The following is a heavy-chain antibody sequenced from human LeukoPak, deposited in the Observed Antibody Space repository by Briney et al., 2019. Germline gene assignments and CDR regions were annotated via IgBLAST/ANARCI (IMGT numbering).Heavy chain of an antibody. Sequence: PGGTLRLSCAASGFTFSSYGMSWVRQAPGKGLEWVSAISGSGGSTYYADSVKGRFTISRDNSKNTLYLQMNSLRAEDTALYYCARDAVLRNIAAAGYFDYWGQGTLVTVSS. CDR1: GFTFSSYG. CDR2: ISGSGGST. J-gene: IGHJ4*02. CDR3: ARDAVLRNIAAAGYFDY. V-gene: IGHV3-23*01. D-gene: IGHD6-13*01.